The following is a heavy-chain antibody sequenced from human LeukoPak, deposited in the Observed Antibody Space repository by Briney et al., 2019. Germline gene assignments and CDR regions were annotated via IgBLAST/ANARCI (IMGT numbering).Heavy chain of an antibody. CDR2: ISSRSSTI. CDR3: ARDEGNTGYYY. Sequence: GSLRLSCAASGFTFRNFGVNWGRQAPGEGLEWVSYISSRSSTIYYADSVKSRCTISRDNAKNSLYLQMNSLRAEDTAVYYCARDEGNTGYYYWGQGTLVTVSS. CDR1: GFTFRNFG. D-gene: IGHD3-9*01. J-gene: IGHJ4*02. V-gene: IGHV3-48*04.